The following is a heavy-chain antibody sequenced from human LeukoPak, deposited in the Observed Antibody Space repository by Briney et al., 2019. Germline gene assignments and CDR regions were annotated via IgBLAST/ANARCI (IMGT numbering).Heavy chain of an antibody. V-gene: IGHV4-61*02. Sequence: ASQTLSLTCTVSGGSISSGSYYWSWIRQPAGKGLEWIVRIYTSGSTNYNPSLKSRVTISVDTSKNQFSLKLSSVTAADTAVYYCASPYSNYYESSGYRYWGQGTLVTVSS. J-gene: IGHJ4*02. D-gene: IGHD3-22*01. CDR1: GGSISSGSYY. CDR3: ASPYSNYYESSGYRY. CDR2: IYTSGST.